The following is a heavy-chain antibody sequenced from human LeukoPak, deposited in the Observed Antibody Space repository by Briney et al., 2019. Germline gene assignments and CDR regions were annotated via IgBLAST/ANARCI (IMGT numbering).Heavy chain of an antibody. CDR2: IYYSGST. D-gene: IGHD1-1*01. CDR1: GGSISSYY. V-gene: IGHV4-59*01. J-gene: IGHJ4*01. CDR3: ARVQLERYIDN. Sequence: PSETLSLTCTVSGGSISSYYWSWIRQPPGKGLEWIGYIYYSGSTNYNPSLKSRVTISVDTSKNQFSLKLSSVTAADTAVYYCARVQLERYIDNSGHGTLVTVSS.